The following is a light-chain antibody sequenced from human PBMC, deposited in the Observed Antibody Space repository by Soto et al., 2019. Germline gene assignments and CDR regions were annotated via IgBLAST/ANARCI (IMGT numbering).Light chain of an antibody. Sequence: QSVLTQPASVSGSPGQSITISCTGTSSDVGGYNFVSWYQQHPGKAPKLMIYEVTNRPSGVSDRFSGSKSGNTASLTISGLQAEDEADYYCSSYTSISGVFGGGTKVPVL. CDR3: SSYTSISGV. J-gene: IGLJ3*02. CDR1: SSDVGGYNF. CDR2: EVT. V-gene: IGLV2-14*01.